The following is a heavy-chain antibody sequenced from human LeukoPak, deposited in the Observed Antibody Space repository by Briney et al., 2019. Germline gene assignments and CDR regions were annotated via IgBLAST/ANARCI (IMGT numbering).Heavy chain of an antibody. V-gene: IGHV4-59*12. J-gene: IGHJ6*02. Sequence: SETLSLTCTVSGGSISSYYWSWIRQPPGKGLEWIGYIYYSGSTNYNPSLKSRVTISVDTSKNQFSLKLSSVTAADTAVYYCARALGAAHYYYYYGMDVWGQGTTVTVSS. D-gene: IGHD1-26*01. CDR3: ARALGAAHYYYYYGMDV. CDR2: IYYSGST. CDR1: GGSISSYY.